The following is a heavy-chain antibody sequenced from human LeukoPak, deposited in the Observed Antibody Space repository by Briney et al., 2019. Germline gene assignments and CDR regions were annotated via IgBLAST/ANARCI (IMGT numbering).Heavy chain of an antibody. J-gene: IGHJ4*02. V-gene: IGHV5-51*01. CDR1: GYSFDNYW. CDR2: IYPADSDT. CDR3: ARHTSALSHDF. Sequence: GESLKISCQGSGYSFDNYWIAWVRQMPGKGLELMGVIYPADSDTKYSPSLQGQDTISADKSINTAYMQWSSLKASDTAIYYCARHTSALSHDFWGQGTLVTVSS. D-gene: IGHD3-10*01.